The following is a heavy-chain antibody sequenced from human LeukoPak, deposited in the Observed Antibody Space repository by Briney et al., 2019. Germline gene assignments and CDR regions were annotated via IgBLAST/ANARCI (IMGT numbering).Heavy chain of an antibody. D-gene: IGHD6-13*01. J-gene: IGHJ4*02. CDR1: GFTFNLYW. CDR2: ISSSSSTI. CDR3: ASSNPAGSSWRPFDN. V-gene: IGHV3-48*01. Sequence: GGSLRLSCVASGFTFNLYWMSWVRQAPGKGPEWVSYISSSSSTIYYADSVKGRFTISRDNSKNTLYLQMNSLRGDDTAIYYCASSNPAGSSWRPFDNWGQGTLVTVSS.